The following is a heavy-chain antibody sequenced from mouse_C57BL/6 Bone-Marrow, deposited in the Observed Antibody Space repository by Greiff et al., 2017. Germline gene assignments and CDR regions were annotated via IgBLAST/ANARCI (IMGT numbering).Heavy chain of an antibody. CDR1: GYTFTDYY. D-gene: IGHD2-4*01. CDR3: APYDFGDAMDY. Sequence: EVQLQESGPVLVKPGASVKMSCKASGYTFTDYYMNWVKQSHGKSLEWIGVINPYNGGTSYNQKFKGKATLTVDKSSSTAYMELNSLTSEDSAVYYCAPYDFGDAMDYWGQGTSVTVAS. CDR2: INPYNGGT. J-gene: IGHJ4*01. V-gene: IGHV1-19*01.